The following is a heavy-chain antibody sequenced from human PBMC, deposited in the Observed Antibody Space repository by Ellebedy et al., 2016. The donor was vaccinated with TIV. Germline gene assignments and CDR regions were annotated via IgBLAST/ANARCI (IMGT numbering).Heavy chain of an antibody. CDR3: ATRHYGGFDI. J-gene: IGHJ3*02. CDR1: GFIVSSNS. D-gene: IGHD4-23*01. Sequence: GGSLRLSXAASGFIVSSNSMSWVRQAPGKGLEWVSLIDLGGNTYSADSVRGRCSISRDKSKNTVYLHLNSLRAEDTAVYYCATRHYGGFDIWGQGTKVTVSS. CDR2: IDLGGNT. V-gene: IGHV3-53*01.